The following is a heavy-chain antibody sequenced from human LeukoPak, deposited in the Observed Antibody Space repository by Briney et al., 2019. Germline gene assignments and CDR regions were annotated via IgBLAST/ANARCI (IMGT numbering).Heavy chain of an antibody. J-gene: IGHJ4*02. Sequence: ASVKVSCKASGYTFTSYYMHWVRQAPGQGLEWMGIINPSGGSTSYAQKFQGRVTMTRDTSTSTVYMELSSLRSEDTAVYYCARDCGIAAAGIGYFDYWGQGTLVTVSS. V-gene: IGHV1-46*01. CDR3: ARDCGIAAAGIGYFDY. CDR1: GYTFTSYY. D-gene: IGHD6-13*01. CDR2: INPSGGST.